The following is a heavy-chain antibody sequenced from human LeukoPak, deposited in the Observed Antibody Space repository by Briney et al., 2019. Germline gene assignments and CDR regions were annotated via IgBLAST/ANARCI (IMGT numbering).Heavy chain of an antibody. CDR2: ISYDGSEE. V-gene: IGHV3-30*03. D-gene: IGHD3-10*01. J-gene: IGHJ5*02. Sequence: GRSLRLSCAASGFTFSTSGMHWVRQPPGKGLEWVAVISYDGSEEYYADSMKGRFTISRDNSENTLFLQMNSLRAEDTAVYYCVFGYYYDSGSQYNWFDTWGQGTLVTVSS. CDR1: GFTFSTSG. CDR3: VFGYYYDSGSQYNWFDT.